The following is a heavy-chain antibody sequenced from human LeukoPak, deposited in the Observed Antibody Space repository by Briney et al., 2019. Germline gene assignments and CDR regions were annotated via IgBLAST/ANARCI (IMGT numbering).Heavy chain of an antibody. V-gene: IGHV3-23*01. D-gene: IGHD3-9*01. J-gene: IGHJ4*02. Sequence: PGGSLRLSCAASGFTFSTYAVSWVRQAPGKGLEWVSAISYSGGYTYYADSVEGRFTISRDTSKNTVYLQMNSLRAEDTAVYYCARGNFLRHFDSSPPYWGQGTLVTVSS. CDR2: ISYSGGYT. CDR1: GFTFSTYA. CDR3: ARGNFLRHFDSSPPY.